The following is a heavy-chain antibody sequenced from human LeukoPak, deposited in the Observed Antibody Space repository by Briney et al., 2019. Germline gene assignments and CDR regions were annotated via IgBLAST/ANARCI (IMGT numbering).Heavy chain of an antibody. Sequence: GRSVRLSCEGSGFVFDEHAFHWVRQAPGKGLEWVSGISWNSGGIVYAGSVKGRFTISRDNAKKSLFLQMNSLRLEDTALYYCARGGSSGWTSEKGMDVWGQGTTVIVSS. J-gene: IGHJ6*02. CDR2: ISWNSGGI. V-gene: IGHV3-9*01. CDR3: ARGGSSGWTSEKGMDV. D-gene: IGHD6-19*01. CDR1: GFVFDEHA.